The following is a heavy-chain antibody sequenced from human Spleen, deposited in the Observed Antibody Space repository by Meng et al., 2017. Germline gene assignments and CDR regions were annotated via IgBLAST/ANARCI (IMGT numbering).Heavy chain of an antibody. Sequence: QVHLVEAGGGGVHPGRSLRLSCAASGFTFSSLGMHWVRQAPGKGLEWVAVIWSDGDTKYYADSVKDRFTISRDNSKNTLNLQMNSLKVEDTAVYYCVKTGTTDDWGQGTLVTVSS. D-gene: IGHD1-1*01. V-gene: IGHV3-33*06. CDR3: VKTGTTDD. J-gene: IGHJ4*02. CDR2: IWSDGDTK. CDR1: GFTFSSLG.